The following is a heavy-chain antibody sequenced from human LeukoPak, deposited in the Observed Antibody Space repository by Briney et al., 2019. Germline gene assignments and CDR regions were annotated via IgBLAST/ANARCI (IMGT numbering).Heavy chain of an antibody. CDR2: ISYEGGTQ. D-gene: IGHD3-10*01. CDR1: GVTLSPYG. J-gene: IGHJ5*02. CDR3: AKEGTPQVSTWYDL. V-gene: IGHV3-30*18. Sequence: GGSLRLSCAASGVTLSPYGMHWVRQAPGTGLEWVAVISYEGGTQHYADSVKGRFILSRDNPRNTLYLQMNILRTEDTAVYYCAKEGTPQVSTWYDLWGQGTQVIVSS.